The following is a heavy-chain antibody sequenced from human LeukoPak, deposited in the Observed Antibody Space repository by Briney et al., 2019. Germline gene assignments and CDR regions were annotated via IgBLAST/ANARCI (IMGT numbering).Heavy chain of an antibody. CDR3: AREDDDRGPNTLDV. J-gene: IGHJ3*01. D-gene: IGHD2-15*01. CDR2: IDSGSGNI. Sequence: GGSLRLSCAASGFTFSSHSMNWVRQAPGKGLEWVSYIDSGSGNIYYRDSVKGRFTISRDNAQNSLYLQMDSLRDEDTAVYYCAREDDDRGPNTLDVWGQGTVVTVSS. CDR1: GFTFSSHS. V-gene: IGHV3-48*02.